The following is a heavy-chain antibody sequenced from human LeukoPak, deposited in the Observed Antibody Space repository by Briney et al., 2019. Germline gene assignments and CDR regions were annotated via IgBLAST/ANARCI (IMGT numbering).Heavy chain of an antibody. CDR1: GFIFSDYG. CDR3: AKDSNALIAVAGLFDY. Sequence: GGSLRLSCAASGFIFSDYGMYWVRQAPGKGLEWVAVISYDGSNKYYADSVKGRFTISRDNSKNTLYLQMNSLRAEDTAVYYCAKDSNALIAVAGLFDYWGQGTLVTVSS. CDR2: ISYDGSNK. J-gene: IGHJ4*02. V-gene: IGHV3-30*19. D-gene: IGHD6-19*01.